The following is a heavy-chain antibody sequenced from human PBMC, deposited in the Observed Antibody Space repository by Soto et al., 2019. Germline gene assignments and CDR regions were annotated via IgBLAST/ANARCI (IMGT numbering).Heavy chain of an antibody. J-gene: IGHJ6*02. Sequence: SVKVSCKASGYTFSSYGINWVRQAPGQGLEWMGRIIPILGIANYAQKFQGRVTITADKSTSTAYMELSSLRSEDTAVYYCARDIGNDGYYYYGMDVWGQGTTVTVSS. CDR2: IIPILGIA. CDR3: ARDIGNDGYYYYGMDV. V-gene: IGHV1-69*04. CDR1: GYTFSSYG. D-gene: IGHD1-1*01.